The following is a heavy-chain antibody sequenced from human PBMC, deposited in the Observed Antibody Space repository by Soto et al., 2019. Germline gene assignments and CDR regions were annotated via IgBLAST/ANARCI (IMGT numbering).Heavy chain of an antibody. V-gene: IGHV1-3*01. CDR3: ARAGIEWDSGSYFAFDI. Sequence: ASVKVSCKASGYSFTDFAMHWVRLASGQRLEWMGWINADKGNTKYSPKFQGRVTITRDTSATTVYMELRSLRSDDTAVYYCARAGIEWDSGSYFAFDICGQGTMVTVSS. CDR1: GYSFTDFA. CDR2: INADKGNT. D-gene: IGHD1-26*01. J-gene: IGHJ3*02.